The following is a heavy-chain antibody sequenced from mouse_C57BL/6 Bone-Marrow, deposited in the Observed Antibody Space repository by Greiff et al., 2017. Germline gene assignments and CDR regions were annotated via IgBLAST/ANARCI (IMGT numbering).Heavy chain of an antibody. CDR1: GYTFTSYG. CDR3: AREPWYFDV. V-gene: IGHV1-81*01. Sequence: QVQLKQSGAELARPGASVKLSCKASGYTFTSYGISWVKQRTGQGLEWIGEIYPRSGNTYYNEKFKGKATLPADKSSSTAYMELRSLTSEDSAVYFCAREPWYFDVWGTGTTVTVSS. J-gene: IGHJ1*03. CDR2: IYPRSGNT.